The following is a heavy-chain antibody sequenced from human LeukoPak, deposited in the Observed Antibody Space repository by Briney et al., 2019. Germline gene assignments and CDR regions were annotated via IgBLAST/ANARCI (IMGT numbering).Heavy chain of an antibody. V-gene: IGHV4-59*01. Sequence: SETLSLTCTVSGGSISSYYWSWIRQPPGKGLEWIGYIYYSGSTNYNPSLKSRVTISVDTSKNQFSLKVSSVTAADTAVYYCANVPIAVAGTFEGYWGQGILVTVSS. CDR2: IYYSGST. CDR1: GGSISSYY. J-gene: IGHJ4*02. D-gene: IGHD6-19*01. CDR3: ANVPIAVAGTFEGY.